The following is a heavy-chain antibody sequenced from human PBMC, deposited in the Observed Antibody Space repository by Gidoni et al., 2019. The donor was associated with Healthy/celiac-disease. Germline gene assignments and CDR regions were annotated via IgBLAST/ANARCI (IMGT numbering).Heavy chain of an antibody. Sequence: QVQLVQSGAEVKKPGASVKVSCKASGYTFTSYGISWVRQAPGQGLEWMGWISAYNGNTNYAQKLQGRVTMTTDTSTSTAYMELRSLRSDDTALYYCARAALRYFDWLPKDVRYYFDYWGQGTLVTVSS. CDR1: GYTFTSYG. CDR2: ISAYNGNT. J-gene: IGHJ4*02. CDR3: ARAALRYFDWLPKDVRYYFDY. V-gene: IGHV1-18*01. D-gene: IGHD3-9*01.